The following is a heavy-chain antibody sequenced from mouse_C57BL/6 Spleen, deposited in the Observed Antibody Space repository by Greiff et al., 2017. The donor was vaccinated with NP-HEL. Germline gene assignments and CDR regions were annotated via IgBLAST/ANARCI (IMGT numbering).Heavy chain of an antibody. V-gene: IGHV14-4*01. J-gene: IGHJ2*01. CDR3: TKPIYYGNYFDY. Sequence: VQLKESGAELVRPGASVKLSCTASGFNIKDDYMHWVKQRPEQGLEWIGWIDPENGDTEYASKFQGKATITADTSSNTAYLQLSSLTSEDTAVYYCTKPIYYGNYFDYWGQGTTLTVSS. D-gene: IGHD2-1*01. CDR2: IDPENGDT. CDR1: GFNIKDDY.